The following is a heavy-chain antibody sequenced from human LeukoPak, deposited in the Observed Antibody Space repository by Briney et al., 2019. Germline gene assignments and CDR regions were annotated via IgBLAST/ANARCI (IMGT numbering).Heavy chain of an antibody. D-gene: IGHD5-18*01. CDR1: GFTFSSYG. CDR2: MSYDGSKK. CDR3: AKDVECSYGWGGGYFVL. V-gene: IGHV3-30*18. J-gene: IGHJ4*02. Sequence: GRSLRLSCAASGFTFSSYGMHWVRQAPGKGLEWVAVMSYDGSKKHYADSVRDRFTISRDNTKNTMYLRMNSLRAEDTAVYYCAKDVECSYGWGGGYFVLWGQGTLVTVSS.